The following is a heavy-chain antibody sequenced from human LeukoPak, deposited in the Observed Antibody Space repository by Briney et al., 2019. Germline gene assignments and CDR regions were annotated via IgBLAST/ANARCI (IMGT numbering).Heavy chain of an antibody. D-gene: IGHD6-13*01. V-gene: IGHV5-51*01. CDR1: GNSFTSNW. Sequence: GESLKISCKVSGNSFTSNWIGWVRQMPGKGLEWMGIIYPGDSDTRYSPSFQGQVTISADKSISTAYLQWSSLKASDTAMYYCARREDSSSWYYFDYGAREPWSPSPQ. J-gene: IGHJ4*02. CDR2: IYPGDSDT. CDR3: ARREDSSSWYYFD.